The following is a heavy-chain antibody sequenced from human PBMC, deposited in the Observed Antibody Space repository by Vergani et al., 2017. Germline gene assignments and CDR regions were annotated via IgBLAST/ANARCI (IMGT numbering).Heavy chain of an antibody. CDR2: IYSGGST. J-gene: IGHJ6*03. CDR3: ARVTIDVDTAMGGYYYMDV. D-gene: IGHD5-18*01. Sequence: EVQLVESGGGLIQPGGSLRLSCAASGFTVSSNYMSWVRQAPGKGLEWVSVIYSGGSTYYADSVKGRFTIPRDNSKNTLYLQMNSLRVEDTAVYYCARVTIDVDTAMGGYYYMDVWGKGTTVTVSS. V-gene: IGHV3-53*01. CDR1: GFTVSSNY.